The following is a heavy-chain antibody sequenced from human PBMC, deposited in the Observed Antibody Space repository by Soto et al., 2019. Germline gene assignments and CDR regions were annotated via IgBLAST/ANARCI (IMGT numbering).Heavy chain of an antibody. J-gene: IGHJ6*02. CDR1: GFTFSSYG. Sequence: GGSLRLSCAASGFTFSSYGMHWVRQAPGKGLEWVAVISYDGSNKYYADSVKGRFTISRDNSKNTLYLQMNSLRAEDTAVYYWAKDGGGQDSGVDYYYGMDVWGQGTTVTVSS. CDR3: AKDGGGQDSGVDYYYGMDV. D-gene: IGHD3-10*01. V-gene: IGHV3-30*18. CDR2: ISYDGSNK.